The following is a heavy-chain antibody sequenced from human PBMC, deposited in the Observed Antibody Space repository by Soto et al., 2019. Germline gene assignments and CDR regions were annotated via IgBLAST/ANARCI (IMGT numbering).Heavy chain of an antibody. V-gene: IGHV4-59*12. CDR2: IYYSGST. CDR1: GGSISSYY. Sequence: SETLSLTCTVSGGSISSYYWSWIRQPPGKGLEWIGYIYYSGSTNYNPSLKSRVTISVDTSKNQFSLKLSSVTAADTAVYYCARTKSGYYLCSGYLDYFDYWGQRTPVTVSS. J-gene: IGHJ4*02. D-gene: IGHD3-3*01. CDR3: ARTKSGYYLCSGYLDYFDY.